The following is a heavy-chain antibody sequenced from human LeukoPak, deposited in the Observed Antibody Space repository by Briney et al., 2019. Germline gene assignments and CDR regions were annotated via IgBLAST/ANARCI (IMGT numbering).Heavy chain of an antibody. J-gene: IGHJ6*02. V-gene: IGHV1-24*01. CDR2: FDPEDGET. Sequence: ASVKVSCKVSGYTLTELSRHWVRQAPGKGLEWMGGFDPEDGETIYAQKFQGRVTMTEDTSTDTAYMELSSLRSEDTAVYYCATDSSGGIKDYYYGMDVWGQGTTVTVSS. D-gene: IGHD2-15*01. CDR3: ATDSSGGIKDYYYGMDV. CDR1: GYTLTELS.